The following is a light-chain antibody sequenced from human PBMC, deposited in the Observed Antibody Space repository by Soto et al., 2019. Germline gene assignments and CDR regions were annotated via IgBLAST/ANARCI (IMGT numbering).Light chain of an antibody. V-gene: IGLV2-14*01. CDR2: EVS. CDR3: SSYTSSSTLYV. CDR1: SSDVGGYNY. Sequence: QTVVTQPASVSGSPGQSITISCTGTSSDVGGYNYVSWYQQHPGKAPKLMIFEVSSRPSGVSYRFSGSKSGNTASLTISGLQAEDEADYYCSSYTSSSTLYVFGSGTKLTVL. J-gene: IGLJ1*01.